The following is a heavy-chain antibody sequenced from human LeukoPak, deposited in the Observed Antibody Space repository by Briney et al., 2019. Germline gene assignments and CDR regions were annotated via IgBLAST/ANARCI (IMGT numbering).Heavy chain of an antibody. V-gene: IGHV3-13*04. D-gene: IGHD2-2*01. CDR1: GFTFSSYD. Sequence: PGGSLRLSCAASGFTFSSYDMHWVRQATGKGLEWVSAIGTAGDTYYPGSVKGRFTISRENAKNYLYLQMNSLRAGDTAVYYCARGGLPAAMWKANLQNWFDPWGQGTLVTVSS. CDR3: ARGGLPAAMWKANLQNWFDP. CDR2: IGTAGDT. J-gene: IGHJ5*02.